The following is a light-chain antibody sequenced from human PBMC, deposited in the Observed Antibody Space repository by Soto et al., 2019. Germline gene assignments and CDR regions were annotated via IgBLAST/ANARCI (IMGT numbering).Light chain of an antibody. CDR2: DAS. J-gene: IGKJ5*01. CDR3: QQRSNWPDA. V-gene: IGKV3-11*01. Sequence: EIVLTQSPPTLSLSPGERATMCCRASQSLINFVAWYQHEPGQPPRLLIYDASKRATGIPTRFSGSGSGTDFALTISSLQPEDFAVYYCQQRSNWPDAFGQGTRLEI. CDR1: QSLINF.